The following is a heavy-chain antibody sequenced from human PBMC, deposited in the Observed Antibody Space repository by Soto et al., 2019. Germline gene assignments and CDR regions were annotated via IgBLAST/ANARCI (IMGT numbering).Heavy chain of an antibody. CDR2: ISYDETNK. V-gene: IGHV3-30-3*01. CDR1: EFTFSTYP. D-gene: IGHD3-3*01. Sequence: GGSLSLSCAASEFTFSTYPMHWVRQAPGKGLEWVAVISYDETNKYYADSVKGRFTISRDNSKNTLYLQMNNLRADDTAVYYCARGASDFWGAYPEIHFFDYWGHGTLVTVSS. J-gene: IGHJ4*01. CDR3: ARGASDFWGAYPEIHFFDY.